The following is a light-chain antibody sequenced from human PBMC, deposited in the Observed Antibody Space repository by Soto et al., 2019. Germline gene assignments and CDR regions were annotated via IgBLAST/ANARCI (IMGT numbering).Light chain of an antibody. CDR3: LHQNSYHALS. J-gene: IGKJ4*01. CDR1: QSIRND. Sequence: DIQMTQSPSSLSASVGDRVTITCRASQSIRNDLGWYQQKSGKAPKRLIYAASTLQTGVTSRFSGSGSGREFTLTISSLQPEDFAPYYCLHQNSYHALSFGGGTKVE. CDR2: AAS. V-gene: IGKV1-17*01.